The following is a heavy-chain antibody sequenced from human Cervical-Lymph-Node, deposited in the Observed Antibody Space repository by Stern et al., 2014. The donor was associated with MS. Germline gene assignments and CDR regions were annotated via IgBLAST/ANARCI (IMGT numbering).Heavy chain of an antibody. J-gene: IGHJ4*02. Sequence: EVQLVESGGGLVQPGGSLRLSCAASGFTFSSYAMSWVRQAPGKGLEWVSAISGSGGSTYYADSVKGRFTISRDNSKNTLYLQMNSLRAEDTAVYYCAKDVRVVWGAVAGRKPPFDYWGQGTLVTVSS. V-gene: IGHV3-23*04. CDR2: ISGSGGST. CDR3: AKDVRVVWGAVAGRKPPFDY. CDR1: GFTFSSYA. D-gene: IGHD6-19*01.